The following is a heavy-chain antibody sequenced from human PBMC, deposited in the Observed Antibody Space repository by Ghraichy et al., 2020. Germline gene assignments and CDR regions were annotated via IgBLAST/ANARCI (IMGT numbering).Heavy chain of an antibody. J-gene: IGHJ4*01. CDR3: SREGGQQVASGLDY. Sequence: SETLSLTCTVSGCSISRYYLRWIRQPPGKGLEWIGYLYYRGSTNYNPSLMSRVTISVDTSKNQFSLKLSSVTAADTAVYYCSREGGQQVASGLDYWGHGTLVTVSS. V-gene: IGHV4-59*01. CDR2: LYYRGST. CDR1: GCSISRYY. D-gene: IGHD6-13*01.